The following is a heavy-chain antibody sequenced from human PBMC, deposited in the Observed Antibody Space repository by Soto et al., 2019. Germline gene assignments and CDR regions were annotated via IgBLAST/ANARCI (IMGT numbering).Heavy chain of an antibody. Sequence: GGSLRLSCAASGFTFSSYSMNWVRQAPGKGLEWVSYISSSSSTIYYADSVKGRFTISRDNAKNSLYLQMNSLRAEDTAVYYCARGRGYSYGYYYYYYMDVWGKGTTVTVSS. CDR2: ISSSSSTI. V-gene: IGHV3-48*01. CDR3: ARGRGYSYGYYYYYYMDV. CDR1: GFTFSSYS. D-gene: IGHD5-18*01. J-gene: IGHJ6*03.